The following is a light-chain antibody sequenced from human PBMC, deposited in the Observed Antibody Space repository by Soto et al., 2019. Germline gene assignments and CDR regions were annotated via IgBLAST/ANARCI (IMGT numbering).Light chain of an antibody. CDR2: ENN. CDR1: SSNIGSDF. Sequence: QSLLTQPPSVSAAPGQKVTISCSGSSSNIGSDFVSWYQQLPGTAPQLLIYENNKRPSGIPDRFSGSKSATSATLGITGLQTGDEADYYCAAWDTSLSGGVFGGGTKLTVL. J-gene: IGLJ3*02. V-gene: IGLV1-51*02. CDR3: AAWDTSLSGGV.